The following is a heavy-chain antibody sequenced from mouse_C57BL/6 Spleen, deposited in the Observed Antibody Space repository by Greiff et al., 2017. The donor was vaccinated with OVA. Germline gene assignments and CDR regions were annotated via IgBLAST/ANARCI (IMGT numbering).Heavy chain of an antibody. CDR1: GYTFTDYY. J-gene: IGHJ3*01. Sequence: EVQLQQSGPVLVKLGASVKMSCKASGYTFTDYYMNWVKQSHGKSLEWIGVINPYNGGTSYNQKFKGKATLTVDKSSSTAYMELNSLTSEDSAVYYCARSNDSAWFAYWGQGTLVTVSA. CDR2: INPYNGGT. V-gene: IGHV1-19*01. CDR3: ARSNDSAWFAY. D-gene: IGHD2-13*01.